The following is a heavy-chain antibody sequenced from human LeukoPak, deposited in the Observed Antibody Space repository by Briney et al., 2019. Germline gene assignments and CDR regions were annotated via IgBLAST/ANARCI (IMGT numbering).Heavy chain of an antibody. J-gene: IGHJ6*02. CDR3: ARDAPVVVAATPNYYYYYGMDV. CDR1: GFTFSSYA. CDR2: ISSNGGST. D-gene: IGHD2-15*01. Sequence: PGGSLRLSCSASGFTFSSYAMHWVRQAPGKGLEYVSAISSNGGSTSYADFVRGRFTISRDNAKNSLYLQMNSLRAEDTAVYYCARDAPVVVAATPNYYYYYGMDVWGQGTTVTVSS. V-gene: IGHV3-64*04.